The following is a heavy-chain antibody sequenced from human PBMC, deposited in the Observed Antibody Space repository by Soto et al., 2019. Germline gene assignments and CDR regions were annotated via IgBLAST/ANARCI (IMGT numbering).Heavy chain of an antibody. CDR3: ASLQVPGSFDY. CDR2: IFYTGSP. CDR1: GGSITTTKYF. V-gene: IGHV4-39*01. Sequence: QLQLQESGPGLVKPSETLSLTCSVSGGSITTTKYFWSWVRQTPGKGLEWIADIFYTGSPYNSPSLKSGATISVDTSKNQFSLKLSSVTAADTAMYYCASLQVPGSFDYWGQGILVTVSP. J-gene: IGHJ4*02. D-gene: IGHD1-26*01.